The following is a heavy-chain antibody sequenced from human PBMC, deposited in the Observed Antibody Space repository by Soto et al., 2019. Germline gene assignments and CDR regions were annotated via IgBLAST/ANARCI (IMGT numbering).Heavy chain of an antibody. CDR3: AKYGLGYCSSSSCYPDIRFDI. CDR1: GFTCSSYA. D-gene: IGHD2-2*01. Sequence: PGWYLRISCSASGFTCSSYAMSWVRQAPGKGLEWVSAISGSGGSTYYADSVKGRFTISRDNSKNTLYLQMNSLRAEDTAVYYCAKYGLGYCSSSSCYPDIRFDIWGHGTPVTLAS. J-gene: IGHJ5*01. V-gene: IGHV3-23*01. CDR2: ISGSGGST.